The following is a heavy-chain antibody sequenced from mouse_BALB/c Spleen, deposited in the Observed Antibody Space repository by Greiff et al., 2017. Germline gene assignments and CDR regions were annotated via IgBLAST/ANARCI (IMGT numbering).Heavy chain of an antibody. V-gene: IGHV1S127*01. D-gene: IGHD2-2*01. CDR2: IDPSDSET. Sequence: QVQLQQSGPQLVRPGASVKISCKASGYSFTSYWMHWVKQRPGQGLEWIGMIDPSDSETRLNQKFKDKATLTVDKSSSTAYMQLSSPTSEDSAVYYCARSGLGLQGYFDVWGAGTTVTVSS. J-gene: IGHJ1*01. CDR1: GYSFTSYW. CDR3: ARSGLGLQGYFDV.